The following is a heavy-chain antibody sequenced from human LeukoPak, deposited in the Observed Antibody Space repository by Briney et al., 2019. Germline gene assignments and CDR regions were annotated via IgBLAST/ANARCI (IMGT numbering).Heavy chain of an antibody. D-gene: IGHD6-13*01. CDR1: GYTFTSYD. Sequence: ASVKVSCKASGYTFTSYDINWVRQATGQGLEWMGWMNPNSGNTGYAQKFQGRVTMTRNTSISTAYMELSSLRSEDTAVYYCARVGSSWYEVYFDYWGQGTLVTVPS. V-gene: IGHV1-8*01. J-gene: IGHJ4*02. CDR3: ARVGSSWYEVYFDY. CDR2: MNPNSGNT.